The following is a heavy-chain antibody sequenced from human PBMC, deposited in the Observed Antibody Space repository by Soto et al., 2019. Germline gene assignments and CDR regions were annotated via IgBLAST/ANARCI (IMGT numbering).Heavy chain of an antibody. CDR3: ASHLTACAPFHS. J-gene: IGHJ4*02. D-gene: IGHD3-9*01. Sequence: QVQLQESGPGLVKPSETLSLTCSVSGGSIRSNYCSSIRQPPGKGLKWIGYIYYSGNTNYSTSVKSRLHTPDATSKNRHSLTLSSVRDADQAGYFCASHLTACAPFHSWGPAHLVTAS. CDR2: IYYSGNT. V-gene: IGHV4-59*08. CDR1: GGSIRSNY.